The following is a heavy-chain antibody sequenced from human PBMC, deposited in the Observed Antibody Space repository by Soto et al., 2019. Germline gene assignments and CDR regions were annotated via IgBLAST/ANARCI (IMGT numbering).Heavy chain of an antibody. Sequence: SLRLSCSASGFTFSSYGMHWFRQAPGKGLEWVAVILYDGSNKDYADSVKGRFTISRDNSKNTLYLQVKSLRAEDTAVYYCARHSSSTRCYYYYGMAVWGQGTTVTVS. CDR2: ILYDGSNK. J-gene: IGHJ6*02. V-gene: IGHV3-33*01. D-gene: IGHD2-2*01. CDR3: ARHSSSTRCYYYYGMAV. CDR1: GFTFSSYG.